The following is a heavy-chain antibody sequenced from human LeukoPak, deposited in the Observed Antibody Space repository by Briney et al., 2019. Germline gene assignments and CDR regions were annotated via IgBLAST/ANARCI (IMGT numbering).Heavy chain of an antibody. J-gene: IGHJ4*02. CDR1: GGSFSGYY. CDR2: INHSGST. CDR3: ARFGSGWWYNDY. D-gene: IGHD6-19*01. V-gene: IGHV4-34*01. Sequence: SETLSLTCAVYGGSFSGYYWSWIRQPPGKGLEWIGEINHSGSTNYNPSLKSRVTISVDTSKNQFSLKLSSVTAADTAVYYCARFGSGWWYNDYWGQGTLVTVSS.